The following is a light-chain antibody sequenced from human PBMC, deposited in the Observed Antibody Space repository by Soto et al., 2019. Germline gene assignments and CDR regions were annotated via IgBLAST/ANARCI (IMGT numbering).Light chain of an antibody. V-gene: IGLV2-14*01. CDR2: EVS. J-gene: IGLJ1*01. CDR3: SSYTSSSTLLYV. CDR1: SSDVGGYNY. Sequence: QSVLTQPASVSGSPGQSITISSTGTSSDVGGYNYVSWYQQHPGKAPKLMIYEVSNRPSGVSNRFSGSKSGNTASLTISGLQAEDEADYYCSSYTSSSTLLYVFGTGTKVTVL.